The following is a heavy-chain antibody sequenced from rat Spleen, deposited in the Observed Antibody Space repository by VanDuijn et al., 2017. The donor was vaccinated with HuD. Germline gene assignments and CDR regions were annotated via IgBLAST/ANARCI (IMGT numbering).Heavy chain of an antibody. J-gene: IGHJ2*01. V-gene: IGHV7-7*01. D-gene: IGHD1-6*01. Sequence: EVRLLESGGGLVQSGGSMRLSCAASGFTLTDFYMNWIRQPAGKAPEWLGLIRNYANGYTTEHNPSVQGRFTSSTDNTQNIHYVQMDTLRTEDTATYYCARIASVSYGLLLRDLDYWGQGVMVTVSS. CDR3: ARIASVSYGLLLRDLDY. CDR1: GFTLTDFY. CDR2: IRNYANGYTT.